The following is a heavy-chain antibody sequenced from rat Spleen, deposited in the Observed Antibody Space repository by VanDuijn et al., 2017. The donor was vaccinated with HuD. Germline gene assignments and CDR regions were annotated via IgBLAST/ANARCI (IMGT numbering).Heavy chain of an antibody. CDR2: ISPTGATT. D-gene: IGHD1-12*02. Sequence: EVHLVESDGGLVQPGRSLKLSCAASGFTFSNYDMAWVRQAPTKGLEWVASISPTGATTNYRDSVKGRFTISRDNAKNTLYLQMDSLRSEDSATYYCATDGYFDGIYYSVYVMDAWGQGASVTVSS. V-gene: IGHV5-19*01. CDR3: ATDGYFDGIYYSVYVMDA. CDR1: GFTFSNYD. J-gene: IGHJ4*01.